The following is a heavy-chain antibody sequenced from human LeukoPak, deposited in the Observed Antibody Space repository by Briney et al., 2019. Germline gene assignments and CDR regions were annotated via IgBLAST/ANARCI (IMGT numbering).Heavy chain of an antibody. J-gene: IGHJ3*02. CDR3: AKDLRNIRTLVDLQMI. Sequence: GGSLRLSCIASGFTFSNYGMSWVRQAPGKGLEGVSIISGSGDRTLHADSVKGRFTVSRDNSKNTVYLQMNSLRAEDTAVYYCAKDLRNIRTLVDLQMIWGQGTLVIVSS. CDR1: GFTFSNYG. D-gene: IGHD2-8*02. CDR2: ISGSGDRT. V-gene: IGHV3-23*01.